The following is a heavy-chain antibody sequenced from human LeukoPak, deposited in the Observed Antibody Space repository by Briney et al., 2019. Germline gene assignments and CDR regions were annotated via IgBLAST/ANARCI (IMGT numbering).Heavy chain of an antibody. V-gene: IGHV3-9*01. CDR3: EKTMWAKDSHGFSPSFDY. CDR2: ISWHSANI. J-gene: IGHJ4*02. D-gene: IGHD5-18*01. CDR1: GFTFDDYT. Sequence: GGSLRLSCAASGFTFDDYTMHWVRHAPGKGLEWVSGISWHSANIGYADSVQGRFTISRDNAKNTLYLQMNSLRAEDTAFYYCEKTMWAKDSHGFSPSFDYWGQGTQVTVSS.